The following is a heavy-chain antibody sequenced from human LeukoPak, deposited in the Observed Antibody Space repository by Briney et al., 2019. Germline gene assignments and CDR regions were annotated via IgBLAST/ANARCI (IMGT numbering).Heavy chain of an antibody. D-gene: IGHD2/OR15-2a*01. V-gene: IGHV3-48*04. Sequence: PGGSLRLSCTVSGFTVSSNSMSWVRQAPGKGLEWVSYISSSGSTIYYADSVKGRFTISRDDAKNSLFLQMNSLRAEDTATYYCARGEFGDYYYFYMDVWGKGTTVTVSS. CDR2: ISSSGSTI. CDR3: ARGEFGDYYYFYMDV. J-gene: IGHJ6*03. CDR1: GFTVSSNS.